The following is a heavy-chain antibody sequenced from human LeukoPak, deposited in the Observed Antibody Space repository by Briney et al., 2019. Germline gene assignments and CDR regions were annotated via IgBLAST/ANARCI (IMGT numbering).Heavy chain of an antibody. D-gene: IGHD3-9*01. CDR2: ISWIGSST. V-gene: IGHV3-20*04. Sequence: RGSLTLSCAASGFTFDDYAMSWVRRGPGKGLEWVSGISWIGSSTGHADSVKGRFTISRDNARNSLYLQMNSLRAEDTAFYYCARVLRHFDWSPFDYWGQGILVTVSS. J-gene: IGHJ4*02. CDR3: ARVLRHFDWSPFDY. CDR1: GFTFDDYA.